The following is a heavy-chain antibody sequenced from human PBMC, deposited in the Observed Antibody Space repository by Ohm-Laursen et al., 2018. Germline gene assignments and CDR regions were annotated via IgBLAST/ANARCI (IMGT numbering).Heavy chain of an antibody. CDR3: AKAQRSRITMIVVAS. CDR2: ISDSGGNT. J-gene: IGHJ4*02. D-gene: IGHD3-22*01. CDR1: GFSFSSYA. V-gene: IGHV3-23*01. Sequence: GSLRLSCAASGFSFSSYAMSWVRQAPGKGLEWVSGISDSGGNTYYADSVKGRFTISRDNSKNTLYLQMDSLRAEDTAVYYCAKAQRSRITMIVVASWGQGTLVSVSS.